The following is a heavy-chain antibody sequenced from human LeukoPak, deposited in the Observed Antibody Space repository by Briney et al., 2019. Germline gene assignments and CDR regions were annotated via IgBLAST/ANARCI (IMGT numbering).Heavy chain of an antibody. V-gene: IGHV3-11*04. CDR1: GFTFSDYY. J-gene: IGHJ3*02. CDR2: ISSSGRTI. CDR3: VRIGYDGSGSVGAFDI. D-gene: IGHD3-22*01. Sequence: GGSLRLSCAAPGFTFSDYYMSWIRQAPGKGLEWVSYISSSGRTIYYADHVKGRFTISRDNAKHSLYLQMYSPRAEGTAVYYCVRIGYDGSGSVGAFDIWGEGTMVTVSS.